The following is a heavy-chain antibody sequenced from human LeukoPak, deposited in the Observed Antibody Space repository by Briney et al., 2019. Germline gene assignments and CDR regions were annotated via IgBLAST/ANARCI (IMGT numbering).Heavy chain of an antibody. CDR1: GGTFSSYA. J-gene: IGHJ4*02. CDR3: ARETTTIAAEDY. CDR2: IIPIFGTA. Sequence: SVKVSCKASGGTFSSYAISWVRQAPGQGLEWMGGIIPIFGTANYAQKFQGRVTITADESTSTAYMELSSLRSEDTAVYYCARETTTIAAEDYWGQGTLVTVSS. V-gene: IGHV1-69*13. D-gene: IGHD6-13*01.